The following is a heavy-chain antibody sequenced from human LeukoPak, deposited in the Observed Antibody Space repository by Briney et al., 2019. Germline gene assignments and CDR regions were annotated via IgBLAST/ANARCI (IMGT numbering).Heavy chain of an antibody. Sequence: PGGSLRLSCAASGFSFSTYNMNWVRQAPGKGLEWVSSITTSSTYIYYADSVKGRFTISRDNAKNSLYLQMNSLRAEDTAVYYCARDPYSGSYGDYYYYYMDVWGKGTTVTISS. J-gene: IGHJ6*03. CDR2: ITTSSTYI. D-gene: IGHD1-26*01. V-gene: IGHV3-21*01. CDR3: ARDPYSGSYGDYYYYYMDV. CDR1: GFSFSTYN.